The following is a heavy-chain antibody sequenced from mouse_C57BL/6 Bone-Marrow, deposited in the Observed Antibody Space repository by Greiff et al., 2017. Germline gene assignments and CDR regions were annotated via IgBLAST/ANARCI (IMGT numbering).Heavy chain of an antibody. Sequence: QVQLKQSGAELVKPGASVKMSCKASGYTFTSYWITWVKQRPGQGLEWIGDIYPGSGSTNYNEKFKSKATLTVDTSSSTAYMQLSSLTSEDSAVYYCAREDDYGYAMDYWGQGTSVTVSS. CDR1: GYTFTSYW. CDR2: IYPGSGST. J-gene: IGHJ4*01. CDR3: AREDDYGYAMDY. V-gene: IGHV1-55*01. D-gene: IGHD2-4*01.